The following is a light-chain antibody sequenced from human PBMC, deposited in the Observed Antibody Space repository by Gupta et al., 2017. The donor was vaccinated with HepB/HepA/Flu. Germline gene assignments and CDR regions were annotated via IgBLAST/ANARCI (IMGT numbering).Light chain of an antibody. CDR3: QQYDDLPIFT. CDR2: DAS. V-gene: IGKV1-33*01. Sequence: DIQMTQSPSYLSASVGDRVTITCQASQDIDNYFNWYQQKPGKAPKILISDASNLEAGVPSRFSGSGSGTHFTFTISGLQPEDLATYYCQQYDDLPIFTFGPGTKVELK. J-gene: IGKJ3*01. CDR1: QDIDNY.